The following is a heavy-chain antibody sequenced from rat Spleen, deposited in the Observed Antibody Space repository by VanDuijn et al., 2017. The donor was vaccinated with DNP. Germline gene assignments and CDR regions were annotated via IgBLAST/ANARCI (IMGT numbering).Heavy chain of an antibody. J-gene: IGHJ3*01. CDR3: ARHELGLNWFAY. V-gene: IGHV5S11*01. CDR1: GFTFSNYY. Sequence: EVQLVESGGGLVQPGRSMKLSCAASGFTFSNYYMAWVRQAPTKGLEWVASISTGGGNTYYLDPVKGRFTISRDNAKSTLYLQMDSLRSEETATYYCARHELGLNWFAYWGQGTLVTVSS. D-gene: IGHD5-1*01. CDR2: ISTGGGNT.